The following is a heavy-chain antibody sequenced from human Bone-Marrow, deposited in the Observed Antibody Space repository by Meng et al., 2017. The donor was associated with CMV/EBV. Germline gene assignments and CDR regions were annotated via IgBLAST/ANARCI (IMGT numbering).Heavy chain of an antibody. V-gene: IGHV1-69*05. CDR1: GGTFSSYA. D-gene: IGHD2-15*01. CDR3: ARDRHIVVLYGMDV. Sequence: SVKVSCKASGGTFSSYAISWVRQAPGQGLEWMGGIIPIFGTANYAQKFQGRVTITTDESTSTAYMELSSLRSDDTAVYYCARDRHIVVLYGMDVWGQGTTVTVSS. J-gene: IGHJ6*02. CDR2: IIPIFGTA.